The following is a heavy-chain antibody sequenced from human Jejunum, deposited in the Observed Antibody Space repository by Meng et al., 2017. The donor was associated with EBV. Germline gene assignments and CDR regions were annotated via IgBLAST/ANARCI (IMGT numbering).Heavy chain of an antibody. CDR2: INHSGST. CDR1: RGSFSGYY. V-gene: IGHV4-34*02. D-gene: IGHD3-16*02. CDR3: ARVAFSYTTRSLDS. Sequence: LQEWGAGFLKPSWTLSLTCAVVRGSFSGYYWSWIRQHPGKGLEWIGEINHSGSTNYNPSLRSRVTISVETSKNQFSLRLNSVTAADTAVYYCARVAFSYTTRSLDSWGQGTLVTVSS. J-gene: IGHJ4*02.